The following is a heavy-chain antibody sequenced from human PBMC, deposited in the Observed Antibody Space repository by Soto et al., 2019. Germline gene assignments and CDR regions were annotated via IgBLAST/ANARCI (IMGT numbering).Heavy chain of an antibody. CDR3: ARSRVEAFDAFDI. Sequence: ASVKVSCKASGYTFTSYYMHWVRQAPGQGLEWMGIINPSGGSTSYAQKFQGRVTMTRDTSTSTVYMELSSLRSEDTAAYYCARSRVEAFDAFDIWGQGTMVTVSS. V-gene: IGHV1-46*01. CDR2: INPSGGST. CDR1: GYTFTSYY. J-gene: IGHJ3*02.